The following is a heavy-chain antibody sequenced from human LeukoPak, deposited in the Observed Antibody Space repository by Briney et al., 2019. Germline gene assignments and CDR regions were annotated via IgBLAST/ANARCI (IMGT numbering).Heavy chain of an antibody. Sequence: PGGSLRLSCAASGFTFTDYYMSWIRQAPGKGLEWVSYITNSGTTIYYADSVKGRFTISRDNAKNSLYLQMNSLRAEDTAVYYCARDRRSYYGSGSLSWGQGTLVTVSS. CDR3: ARDRRSYYGSGSLS. CDR2: ITNSGTTI. J-gene: IGHJ5*02. D-gene: IGHD3-10*01. CDR1: GFTFTDYY. V-gene: IGHV3-11*01.